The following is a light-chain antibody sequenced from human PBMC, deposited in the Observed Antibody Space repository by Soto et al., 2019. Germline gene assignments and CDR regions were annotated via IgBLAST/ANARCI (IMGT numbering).Light chain of an antibody. J-gene: IGKJ3*01. V-gene: IGKV1-33*01. CDR2: DAS. Sequence: DIQMTQSPSSLSASVGDRVTITCQSSQYITNYLNWYQQKPGKAPKLLIYDASNLETGVPSRFTGGGSGTDFTFTITNLQPEDIATYYCQQYNNLPFTLGPGTKVDIK. CDR1: QYITNY. CDR3: QQYNNLPFT.